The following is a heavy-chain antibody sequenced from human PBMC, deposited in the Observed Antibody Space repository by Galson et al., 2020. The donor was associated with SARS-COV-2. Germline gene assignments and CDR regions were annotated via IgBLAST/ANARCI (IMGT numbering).Heavy chain of an antibody. CDR1: GGTFSGYS. Sequence: SETLSLTCAVYGGTFSGYSWTWIRQSPGKGLEWIGEINIGGNTHYSPSLRSRVTLSVHTSKNQFSLKLRAVTAADTALYYCARGHRGVVPSPVLGLGPGYSYYYMDVWAKGTTVTVSS. D-gene: IGHD3-10*01. CDR3: ARGHRGVVPSPVLGLGPGYSYYYMDV. V-gene: IGHV4-34*01. J-gene: IGHJ6*03. CDR2: INIGGNT.